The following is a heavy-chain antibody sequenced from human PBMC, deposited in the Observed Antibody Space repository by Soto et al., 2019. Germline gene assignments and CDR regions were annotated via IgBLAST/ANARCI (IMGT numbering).Heavy chain of an antibody. D-gene: IGHD6-13*01. Sequence: SVSNAWMNWVRQAPGKGLEWVGRIKSKTDGGTTDYAAPVKGRFTISRDDSKNTVYLKMNSLKTEDTAVYYCTTGGYFLDYWGQGPLVTVSS. CDR1: SVSNAW. CDR3: TTGGYFLDY. CDR2: IKSKTDGGTT. V-gene: IGHV3-15*07. J-gene: IGHJ4*02.